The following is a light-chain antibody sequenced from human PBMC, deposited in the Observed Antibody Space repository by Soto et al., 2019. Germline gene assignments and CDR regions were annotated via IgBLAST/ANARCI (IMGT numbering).Light chain of an antibody. CDR2: LSSDGSH. V-gene: IGLV4-69*01. J-gene: IGLJ2*01. Sequence: QSVLTQSPSASASLGASVKLTCTLSSGHSSYAIAWHQQQPEKGPRYLMKLSSDGSHSKGDVIPDRFSGSSSGAERYLTISSLQSEDEDDYYCQTWDTGARVVFGGGTKLTVL. CDR1: SGHSSYA. CDR3: QTWDTGARVV.